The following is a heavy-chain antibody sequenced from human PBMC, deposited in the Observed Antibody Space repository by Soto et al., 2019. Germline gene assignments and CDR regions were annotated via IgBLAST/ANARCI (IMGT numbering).Heavy chain of an antibody. CDR3: ARGWFYGPAHSDY. D-gene: IGHD4-17*01. J-gene: IGHJ4*02. CDR2: ISAYSGNT. Sequence: ASLKVSCKASGYTFTTYGITWVRQAPGQGLEWMGWISAYSGNTNYAQKLQGRVTMTTDTSTSTAYMELRSLRSDDTAVYYCARGWFYGPAHSDYWGQGTLVTVSS. CDR1: GYTFTTYG. V-gene: IGHV1-18*01.